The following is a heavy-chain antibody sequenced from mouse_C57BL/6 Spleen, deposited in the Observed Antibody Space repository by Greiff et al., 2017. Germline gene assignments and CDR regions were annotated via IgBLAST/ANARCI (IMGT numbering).Heavy chain of an antibody. CDR2: INPNNGGT. CDR3: ARRGYGSRSYAMDY. D-gene: IGHD1-1*01. J-gene: IGHJ4*01. CDR1: GYTFTDYY. Sequence: EVQLQQSGPELVKPGASVKISCKASGYTFTDYYMNWVKQSHGKSLEWIGDINPNNGGTSYNQKFKGKATLTVDKSSSTAYMELRSLTSEDSAVYYCARRGYGSRSYAMDYWGQGTSVTVSS. V-gene: IGHV1-26*01.